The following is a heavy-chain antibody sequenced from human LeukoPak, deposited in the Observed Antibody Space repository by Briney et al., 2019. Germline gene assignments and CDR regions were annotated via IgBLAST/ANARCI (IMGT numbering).Heavy chain of an antibody. CDR2: IWYDGTNK. D-gene: IGHD5-18*01. J-gene: IGHJ4*02. Sequence: GGSLRLSWAASGFNFSSFGMHWVRQAPGKGLEWVALIWYDGTNKYYVDSVKGRFTISRDNSKNTLYLQMNSLRADDTAVYYCARDRYGIRRDYFDYWGQGILVTVSS. CDR1: GFNFSSFG. V-gene: IGHV3-33*01. CDR3: ARDRYGIRRDYFDY.